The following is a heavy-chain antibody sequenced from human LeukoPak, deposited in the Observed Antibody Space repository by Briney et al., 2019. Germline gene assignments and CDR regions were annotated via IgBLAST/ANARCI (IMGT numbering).Heavy chain of an antibody. Sequence: GGSLRLSCAASGFTFSSYGMHWVRQAPGKGLEWVAVISYDGSNKYYADSVKGRFTISRDNSKNTLYLQMNSLRAEDTAVYYCARVQGQPYYFDYWGQGTLVTVSS. D-gene: IGHD4-11*01. CDR3: ARVQGQPYYFDY. V-gene: IGHV3-30*19. CDR1: GFTFSSYG. CDR2: ISYDGSNK. J-gene: IGHJ4*02.